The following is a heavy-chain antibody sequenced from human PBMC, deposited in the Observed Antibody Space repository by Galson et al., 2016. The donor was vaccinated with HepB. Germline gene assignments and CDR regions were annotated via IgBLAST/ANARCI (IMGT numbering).Heavy chain of an antibody. CDR3: AKVKTGGDYDFWSLDY. CDR1: GFTFSSYA. CDR2: ISGSGGST. Sequence: SLRLSCAASGFTFSSYAMSWVRQAPGKGLEWVSAISGSGGSTYYADSVKGRFTISRDNSKNTLYLQMNSLRAEDTAVYYCAKVKTGGDYDFWSLDYCGQGTLVTVSS. J-gene: IGHJ4*02. D-gene: IGHD3-3*01. V-gene: IGHV3-23*01.